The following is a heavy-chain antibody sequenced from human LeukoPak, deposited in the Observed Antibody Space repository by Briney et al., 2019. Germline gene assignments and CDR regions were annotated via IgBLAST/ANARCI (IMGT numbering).Heavy chain of an antibody. D-gene: IGHD3-22*01. CDR1: GFTFSSYA. Sequence: GGSLRLSCAASGFTFSSYAMSWVRQAPGKGLEWVSAISGSGGSTYYADSVKGRFTISRDNSKNTLYLQVNSLRAEDTAVYYCAKVPYDSSGYSDAFDIWGQGTMVTVSS. CDR3: AKVPYDSSGYSDAFDI. V-gene: IGHV3-23*01. CDR2: ISGSGGST. J-gene: IGHJ3*02.